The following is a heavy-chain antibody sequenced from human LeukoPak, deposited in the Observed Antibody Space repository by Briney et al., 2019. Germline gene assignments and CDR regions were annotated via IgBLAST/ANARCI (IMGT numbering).Heavy chain of an antibody. CDR1: GFTFSSYG. V-gene: IGHV3-33*01. D-gene: IGHD3-22*01. CDR3: ARDFYYDSTKDYFDY. Sequence: ALRLSCAASGFTFSSYGMHWVRQAPGKGLEWVAVIWYDGSNKYYADSVKGRFTISRDNSKNTLYLQMNSLRAEDTAVYYCARDFYYDSTKDYFDYWGQGTLVTVSS. CDR2: IWYDGSNK. J-gene: IGHJ4*02.